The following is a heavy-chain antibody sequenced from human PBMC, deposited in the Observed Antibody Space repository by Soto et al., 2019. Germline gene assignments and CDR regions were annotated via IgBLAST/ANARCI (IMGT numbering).Heavy chain of an antibody. Sequence: QVQLQESGPGLVKPSGTLSLTCAVFGDSISSSYWWSWVRQPPGKGLEWIGQINHRGSTNYNPALKSRVTMSGHKSKNQPSLKLASVTAADTGVHHCARVYDGYVSPRTGYFDLWGRGTLVIVSS. CDR2: INHRGST. V-gene: IGHV4-4*02. CDR1: GDSISSSYW. J-gene: IGHJ2*01. D-gene: IGHD5-12*01. CDR3: ARVYDGYVSPRTGYFDL.